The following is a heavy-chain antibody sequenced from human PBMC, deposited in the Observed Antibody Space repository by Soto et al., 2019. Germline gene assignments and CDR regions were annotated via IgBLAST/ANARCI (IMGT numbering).Heavy chain of an antibody. V-gene: IGHV3-30*18. D-gene: IGHD5-12*01. CDR1: GFTFSSYG. CDR3: AKDEGGYDYFDY. J-gene: IGHJ4*02. Sequence: VQLVESGGGVVQPGRSLRLSCAASGFTFSSYGMHWVRQAPGKGLEWVAVISYDGSNKYYADSVKGRFTISRDNSKNTLYLQMNSLRAEDTAVYYCAKDEGGYDYFDYWGQGTLVTVSS. CDR2: ISYDGSNK.